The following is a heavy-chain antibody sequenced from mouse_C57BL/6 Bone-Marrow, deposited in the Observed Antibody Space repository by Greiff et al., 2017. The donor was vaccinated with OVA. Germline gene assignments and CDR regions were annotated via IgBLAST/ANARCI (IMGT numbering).Heavy chain of an antibody. J-gene: IGHJ2*01. CDR3: ARCIYYYGSSWGY. D-gene: IGHD1-1*01. Sequence: VQLQQSGPELVKPGASVKISCKASGYAFSSSWMNWVKQRPGKGLEWIGRIYPGDGDTNYNGKFKGKATLTADKSSSTAYMQLSSLTSEDSAVYFCARCIYYYGSSWGYGGQGTTLTVSS. V-gene: IGHV1-82*01. CDR1: GYAFSSSW. CDR2: IYPGDGDT.